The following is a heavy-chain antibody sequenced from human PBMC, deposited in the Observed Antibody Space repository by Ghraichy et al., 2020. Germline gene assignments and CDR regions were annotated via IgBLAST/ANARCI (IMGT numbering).Heavy chain of an antibody. CDR1: GYTFTGCF. CDR3: ARDRDYDFWSGYDFEY. CDR2: INPDTGGT. D-gene: IGHD3-3*01. Sequence: ASVKVSCKASGYTFTGCFMHWVREVPGQGLEWMGRINPDTGGTNYAQKFQGRVTITTDTSINTAYMELSRLTSDDTALYYCARDRDYDFWSGYDFEYWGQGTLVTVSS. J-gene: IGHJ4*02. V-gene: IGHV1-2*06.